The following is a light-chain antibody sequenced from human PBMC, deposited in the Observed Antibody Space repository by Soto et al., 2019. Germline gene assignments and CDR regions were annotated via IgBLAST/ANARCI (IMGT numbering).Light chain of an antibody. Sequence: EIVMTQSPATLSVSPGKRATLSCRASQSVSSNLAWYQQKPGQAPRLLIYGASTRATGIPARFSGSGSGTEFTLTISSLQSEDFAVYYCQQCYNWPLTFGGGTKVEIK. CDR3: QQCYNWPLT. CDR2: GAS. V-gene: IGKV3-15*01. J-gene: IGKJ4*01. CDR1: QSVSSN.